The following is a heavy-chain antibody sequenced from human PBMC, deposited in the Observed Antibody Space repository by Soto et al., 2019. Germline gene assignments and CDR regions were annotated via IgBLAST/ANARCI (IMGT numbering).Heavy chain of an antibody. CDR2: INHSGST. CDR1: GGSFSGYY. V-gene: IGHV4-34*01. CDR3: ARNTADYYGSGSYLWWFDP. J-gene: IGHJ5*02. D-gene: IGHD3-10*01. Sequence: SETLSLTCAVYGGSFSGYYWSWIRQPPGKGLEWIGEINHSGSTNYNPSLKSRVTISVDTSKNQFSLKLSSVTAADTAVYYCARNTADYYGSGSYLWWFDPWGQGTLVTVSS.